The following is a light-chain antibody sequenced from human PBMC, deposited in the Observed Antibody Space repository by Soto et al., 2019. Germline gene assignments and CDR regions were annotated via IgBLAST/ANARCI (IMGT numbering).Light chain of an antibody. CDR2: EGS. V-gene: IGLV2-23*01. CDR3: RSYAGSSTSV. Sequence: QSALTQPASVSGSPGQSITISCTGTSSDVGSYNLVSWYQQHPGKAPKLMIYEGSKRPSGVSNRFSGSKSGNTASLTISGLQAEDEADYYCRSYAGSSTSVFGGGTKLTVL. J-gene: IGLJ2*01. CDR1: SSDVGSYNL.